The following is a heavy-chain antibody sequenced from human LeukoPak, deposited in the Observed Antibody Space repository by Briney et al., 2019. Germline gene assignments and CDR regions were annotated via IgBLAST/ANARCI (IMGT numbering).Heavy chain of an antibody. J-gene: IGHJ4*02. CDR3: AKVRGYSYGYFDY. CDR1: GFTFDDYA. CDR2: ISWNSGSI. D-gene: IGHD5-18*01. V-gene: IGHV3-9*01. Sequence: GGSLRLSCAASGFTFDDYAMHWVRRAPGKGLEWVSGISWNSGSIGYADSVKGRFTISRDNAKNSLYLQMNSLRAEDTALYYCAKVRGYSYGYFDYWGQGTLVTVSS.